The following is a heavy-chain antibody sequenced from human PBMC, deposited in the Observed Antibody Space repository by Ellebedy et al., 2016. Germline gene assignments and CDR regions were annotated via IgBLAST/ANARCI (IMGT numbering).Heavy chain of an antibody. V-gene: IGHV3-23*01. CDR1: GLNFNTFF. CDR3: YYGHYSGS. J-gene: IGHJ4*02. D-gene: IGHD4-17*01. Sequence: GESLKISCTASGLNFNTFFMTWVRQAPGKGLEWISTISGDGDTTFSADSVKGRFTISRDNSRNTLYLQMDSLRAADTAVYYCYYGHYSGSWGQGTLVTVSS. CDR2: ISGDGDTT.